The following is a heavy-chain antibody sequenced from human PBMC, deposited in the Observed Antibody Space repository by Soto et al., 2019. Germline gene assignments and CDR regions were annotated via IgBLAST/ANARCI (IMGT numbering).Heavy chain of an antibody. CDR3: AKGWSGSLTRPDAFDI. V-gene: IGHV3-23*01. Sequence: GGSLRFSCAASGFTFSSYAMSWVRQAPGKGLEWVSAISGSGGSTYYADSVKGRFTISRDNSKNTLYLQMNSLRAEDTAVYYCAKGWSGSLTRPDAFDIWGQGTMVTVSS. J-gene: IGHJ3*02. CDR1: GFTFSSYA. D-gene: IGHD3-10*02. CDR2: ISGSGGST.